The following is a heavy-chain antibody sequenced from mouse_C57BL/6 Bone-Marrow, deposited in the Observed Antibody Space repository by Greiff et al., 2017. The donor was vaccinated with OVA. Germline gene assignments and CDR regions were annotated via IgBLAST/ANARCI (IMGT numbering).Heavy chain of an antibody. J-gene: IGHJ3*01. CDR2: IWSGGST. Sequence: QVQLQQSGPGLVQPSQSLSITCTVSGFSLTSYGVHWVRQSPGKGLEWLGVIWSGGSTDYNAAFISRLSISKDNSKSQVFFKMNSLQADDTAIYYCASYDYDTAYWGQGTLVTVSA. V-gene: IGHV2-2*01. D-gene: IGHD2-4*01. CDR1: GFSLTSYG. CDR3: ASYDYDTAY.